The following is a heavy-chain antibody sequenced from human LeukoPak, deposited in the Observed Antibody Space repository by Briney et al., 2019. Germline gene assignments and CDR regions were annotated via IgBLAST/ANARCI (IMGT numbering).Heavy chain of an antibody. Sequence: GSLRLSCAASGFSVSGNYMSWVRQAPGEGPEWVSVIYSDGYTYYADSVKGRFTISRDNSKNTLYLQMNSLRAEDTAVYYCARGRGGYYFDYWGQGTLVTVSS. J-gene: IGHJ4*02. V-gene: IGHV3-53*01. CDR2: IYSDGYT. D-gene: IGHD3-10*01. CDR3: ARGRGGYYFDY. CDR1: GFSVSGNY.